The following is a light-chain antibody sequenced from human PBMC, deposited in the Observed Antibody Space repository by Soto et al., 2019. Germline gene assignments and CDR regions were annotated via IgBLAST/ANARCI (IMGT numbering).Light chain of an antibody. J-gene: IGLJ1*01. V-gene: IGLV2-14*01. CDR3: NSYTTSNTRQII. CDR2: DVS. CDR1: SSDVGGYNY. Sequence: QSVLTQPASVSGSPGQSITISCTGTSSDVGGYNYVSWYQQHPGKAPNFMIYDVSNRPSGVSTRFSGSKSGNTASLTISGLQAEDEADYYCNSYTTSNTRQIIFGTGTKVTV.